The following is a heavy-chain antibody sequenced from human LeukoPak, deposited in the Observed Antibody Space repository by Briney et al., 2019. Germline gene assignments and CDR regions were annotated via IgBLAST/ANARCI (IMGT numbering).Heavy chain of an antibody. CDR2: IYYSGST. CDR1: GGSISSYY. D-gene: IGHD3-10*01. Sequence: SETLSLTCTVSGGSISSYYWSWIRQHPGKGLEWIGYIYYSGSTYYNPSLKSRVTISVDTSKNQFSLKLSSVTAADTAVYYCARSPITMVREYGMDVWGQGTTVTVSS. J-gene: IGHJ6*02. CDR3: ARSPITMVREYGMDV. V-gene: IGHV4-59*06.